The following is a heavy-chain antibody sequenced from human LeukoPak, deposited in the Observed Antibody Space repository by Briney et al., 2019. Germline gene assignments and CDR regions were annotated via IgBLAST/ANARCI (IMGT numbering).Heavy chain of an antibody. CDR3: ARLPVVGVYCYYYGMDV. D-gene: IGHD3-3*01. CDR1: GGSFSGYY. V-gene: IGHV4-34*01. CDR2: INHSGST. J-gene: IGHJ6*02. Sequence: KASETLSLTCAVYGGSFSGYYWSWIRQPPGKGLEWIGEINHSGSTNYNPSLKSRVTISVDTSKNQFSLKLSSVTAADTAVYYCARLPVVGVYCYYYGMDVWGQGTTVTVSS.